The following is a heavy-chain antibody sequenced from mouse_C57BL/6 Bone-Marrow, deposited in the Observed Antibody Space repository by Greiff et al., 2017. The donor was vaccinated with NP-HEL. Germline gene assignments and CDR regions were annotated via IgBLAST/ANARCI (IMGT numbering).Heavy chain of an antibody. D-gene: IGHD2-5*01. V-gene: IGHV1-18*01. Sequence: QLQQSGPELVKPGASVKIPCKASGYTFTDYNMDWVKQSHGKSLEWIGDINPNNGGTIYNQKFKGKATLTVDKSSSTAYMELRSLTSEDTAVYYCARRTYYSIFYAMDYWGQGTSVTVSS. CDR2: INPNNGGT. J-gene: IGHJ4*01. CDR3: ARRTYYSIFYAMDY. CDR1: GYTFTDYN.